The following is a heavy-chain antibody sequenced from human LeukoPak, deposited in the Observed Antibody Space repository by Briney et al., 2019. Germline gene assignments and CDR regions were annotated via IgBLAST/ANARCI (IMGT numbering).Heavy chain of an antibody. J-gene: IGHJ3*02. CDR2: INPAIGGT. Sequence: ASMKVSCKASGYTFTAYYIHCVRQAPGQGLKWMGWINPAIGGTSYAQNFQGRVTMASDTSIRSAYMELSRLRSDDTAVYFCARAGGGYSSGWGAFDIWGQGTMVTVSS. CDR3: ARAGGGYSSGWGAFDI. D-gene: IGHD5-18*01. CDR1: GYTFTAYY. V-gene: IGHV1-2*02.